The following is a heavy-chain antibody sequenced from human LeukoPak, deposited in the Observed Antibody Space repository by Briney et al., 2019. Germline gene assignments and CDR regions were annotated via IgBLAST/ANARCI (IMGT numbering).Heavy chain of an antibody. D-gene: IGHD5-18*01. CDR1: GGSISRYY. Sequence: SETLSLTCTVSGGSISRYYWSWIRQPPGKGLEWIGYIYYSGSTNYNPSLKSRVTISVDTSKNQFSLKLSSVTAADTAIYYCARGDSWLPYWGQGTLVTVSS. CDR3: ARGDSWLPY. V-gene: IGHV4-59*01. J-gene: IGHJ4*02. CDR2: IYYSGST.